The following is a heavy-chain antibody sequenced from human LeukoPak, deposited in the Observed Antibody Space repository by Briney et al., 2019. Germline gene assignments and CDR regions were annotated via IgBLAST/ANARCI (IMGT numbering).Heavy chain of an antibody. D-gene: IGHD6-19*01. Sequence: ASVKVSCKAYGYTFMDYYIHWVRQAPGQGLEWMGWINPKNGGTNYAQSFQGRVTMTRDTSIGTAYMEMSRLRSDDTAVYYCAKGWGALTVAGTTDYWGQGTLVTVSS. CDR3: AKGWGALTVAGTTDY. CDR1: GYTFMDYY. J-gene: IGHJ4*02. V-gene: IGHV1-2*02. CDR2: INPKNGGT.